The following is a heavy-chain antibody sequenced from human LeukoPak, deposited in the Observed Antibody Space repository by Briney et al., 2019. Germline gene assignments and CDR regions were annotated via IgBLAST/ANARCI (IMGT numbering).Heavy chain of an antibody. D-gene: IGHD5-12*01. V-gene: IGHV3-74*01. CDR3: VRLGGDSEIDY. CDR2: INTAGSGT. CDR1: GFSFSSYY. Sequence: PPGESLRPSCAVSGFSFSSYYMPWVRQPPGKGLVWVSRINTAGSGTTYADSVKGRFTISRDNAKNTLYLQMDSLRAEDTAVYYCVRLGGDSEIDYWGQGTLVTVSS. J-gene: IGHJ4*02.